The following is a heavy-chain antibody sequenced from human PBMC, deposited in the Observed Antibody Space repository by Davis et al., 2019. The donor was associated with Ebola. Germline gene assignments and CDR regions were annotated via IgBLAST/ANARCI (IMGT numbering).Heavy chain of an antibody. V-gene: IGHV1-8*01. J-gene: IGHJ4*02. Sequence: ASVKVSCKASGYTFTSYDINWVRQATGQGLEWMRWMNPNSGNTGYAQKFQGRVTMTRNTSISTAYMELSSLRSEDTAVYYCARVYSSGWEEGYWGQGTLVTVSS. CDR3: ARVYSSGWEEGY. D-gene: IGHD6-19*01. CDR1: GYTFTSYD. CDR2: MNPNSGNT.